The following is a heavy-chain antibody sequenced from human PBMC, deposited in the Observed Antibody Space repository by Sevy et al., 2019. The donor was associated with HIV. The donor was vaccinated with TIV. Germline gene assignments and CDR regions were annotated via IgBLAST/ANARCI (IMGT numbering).Heavy chain of an antibody. D-gene: IGHD2-2*01. V-gene: IGHV4-39*01. Sequence: SETLSLTCTVSGGSISSSSYYWGWIRQPPGKGLEWIGSIYYSGSTYYNLSLKSRVTISVDTSKNQFSLKLSSVTAADTAVYYCARHGGYCSSTSCYPDWFDPWGQGTLVTVSS. CDR2: IYYSGST. CDR1: GGSISSSSYY. J-gene: IGHJ5*02. CDR3: ARHGGYCSSTSCYPDWFDP.